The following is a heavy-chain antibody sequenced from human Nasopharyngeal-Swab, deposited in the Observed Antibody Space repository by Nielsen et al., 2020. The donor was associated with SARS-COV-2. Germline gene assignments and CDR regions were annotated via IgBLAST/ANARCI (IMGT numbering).Heavy chain of an antibody. CDR1: GFTFDDYA. V-gene: IGHV3-9*01. CDR2: IRWNSDYI. Sequence: SLKISCVASGFTFDDYAMHWVRQTPGKGLEWVSCIRWNSDYIGYTDSVKGRFVISRDNAKNSLYLQMNSLRPEDKALYFCTRAKDTSGYDAFDIWGQGTVVTVPS. J-gene: IGHJ3*02. D-gene: IGHD3-22*01. CDR3: TRAKDTSGYDAFDI.